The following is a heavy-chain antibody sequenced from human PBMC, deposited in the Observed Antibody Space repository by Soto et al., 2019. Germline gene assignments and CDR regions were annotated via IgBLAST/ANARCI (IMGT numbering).Heavy chain of an antibody. Sequence: SETLSLTCSVSGGSISHYYWSWIRQSPGNGLEWIGYAYYSGSTDYNPSLKSRVTMAVDTSKNQVSLKLNYVTTADTAVYYCARDRSTYGGGGTGEVKENWFDPWGPGTLVTVSS. CDR2: AYYSGST. D-gene: IGHD3-3*02. CDR3: ARDRSTYGGGGTGEVKENWFDP. V-gene: IGHV4-59*12. CDR1: GGSISHYY. J-gene: IGHJ5*02.